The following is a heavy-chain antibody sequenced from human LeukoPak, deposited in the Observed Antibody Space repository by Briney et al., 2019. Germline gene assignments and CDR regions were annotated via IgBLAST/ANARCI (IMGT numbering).Heavy chain of an antibody. CDR1: SASISTYY. CDR3: ARHRVYYYDSSGYYYSGWFDP. V-gene: IGHV4-59*01. CDR2: IYHSGPS. D-gene: IGHD3-22*01. J-gene: IGHJ5*02. Sequence: SETLSLTCTVSSASISTYYWSWIRQPPGKGLEWIGYIYHSGPSNYNPSLKSRVAMSVDTSKSQFSLSLTSVTTADTAVYCCARHRVYYYDSSGYYYSGWFDPWGQGTLVTVSS.